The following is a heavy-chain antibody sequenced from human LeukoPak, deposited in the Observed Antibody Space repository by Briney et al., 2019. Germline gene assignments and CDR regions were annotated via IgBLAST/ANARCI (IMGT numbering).Heavy chain of an antibody. D-gene: IGHD2-21*02. CDR2: ISSRSYI. V-gene: IGHV3-21*01. CDR3: ARGGGDVPIDY. CDR1: GFTFSTYS. Sequence: GGSLRLSCAASGFTFSTYSMNWVRQAPGKGLEWVSSISSRSYIYYADPVKGRFIISRDNAKNSLYLQMNSLRAEDTALYYCARGGGDVPIDYWGQGTLVTVSS. J-gene: IGHJ4*02.